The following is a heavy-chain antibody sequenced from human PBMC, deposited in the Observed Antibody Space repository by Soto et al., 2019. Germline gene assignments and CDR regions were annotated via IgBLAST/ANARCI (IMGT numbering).Heavy chain of an antibody. V-gene: IGHV3-48*03. J-gene: IGHJ4*02. D-gene: IGHD6-6*01. Sequence: PGGTLRLSCVASEFTFSSYEINWVRQAPGKGLEWVSYISSSGTTIYYTDSVKGRFTISRDNAKKSLYLQMNSLRAEDTAVYYCVRCGGAAACPVDYWGQGTLVTVSA. CDR2: ISSSGTTI. CDR1: EFTFSSYE. CDR3: VRCGGAAACPVDY.